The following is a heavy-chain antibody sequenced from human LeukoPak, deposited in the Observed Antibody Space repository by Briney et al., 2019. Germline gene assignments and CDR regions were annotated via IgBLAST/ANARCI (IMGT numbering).Heavy chain of an antibody. V-gene: IGHV3-11*04. CDR2: ISSSGGTI. CDR1: GFTFSDYY. CDR3: ARTYSNYVFGY. D-gene: IGHD4-11*01. Sequence: PGGSLRPSCAASGFTFSDYYMSWIRQAPGKGLEWVSYISSSGGTIYYADAVKGRFTISRDNAKNSLYLQMNSLRAEDTAVYYCARTYSNYVFGYWGQGTLVTVSS. J-gene: IGHJ4*02.